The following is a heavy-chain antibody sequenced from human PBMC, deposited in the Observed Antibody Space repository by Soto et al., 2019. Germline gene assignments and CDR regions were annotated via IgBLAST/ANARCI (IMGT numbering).Heavy chain of an antibody. V-gene: IGHV3-11*05. Sequence: QVQLVESGGGLVKPGGSLRLSCAASGFTFSDYYMSWIRQAPGKGLEWVSYISSSSSYTNYADSVKGRFTISRDNAKNSLYLQMNSLRAEDTAVYYCARVRIAAAGTCFDYWGQGTLVTVSS. D-gene: IGHD6-13*01. CDR3: ARVRIAAAGTCFDY. J-gene: IGHJ4*02. CDR2: ISSSSSYT. CDR1: GFTFSDYY.